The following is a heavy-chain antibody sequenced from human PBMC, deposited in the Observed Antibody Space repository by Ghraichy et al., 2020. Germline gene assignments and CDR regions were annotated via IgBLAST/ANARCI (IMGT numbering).Heavy chain of an antibody. CDR2: IYYSGGT. D-gene: IGHD6-13*01. V-gene: IGHV4-39*01. Sequence: SETLSLTCTVSGDSVSNRRYYWGWVRQPPGKGLEWIASIYYSGGTYYNPSLKSRVTISIDTSMNQFSLKLSSLTAADTAVYYCARHAGGPYISGWFLDDWGQGTLATVSS. J-gene: IGHJ4*02. CDR3: ARHAGGPYISGWFLDD. CDR1: GDSVSNRRYY.